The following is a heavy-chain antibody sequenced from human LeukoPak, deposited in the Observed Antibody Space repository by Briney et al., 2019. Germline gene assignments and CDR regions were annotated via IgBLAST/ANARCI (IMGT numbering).Heavy chain of an antibody. Sequence: ASETLSLTCTVSGGSFSPAHWGWIRQPPGKGLEWIGVICDNGNADYNPSLKSRVTISVDTSKSQFSLKLSSLAAADTAVYYCATGRDPYKTGHWGQGTLVTVSS. D-gene: IGHD1-1*01. CDR2: ICDNGNA. J-gene: IGHJ4*02. CDR1: GGSFSPAH. V-gene: IGHV4-59*01. CDR3: ATGRDPYKTGH.